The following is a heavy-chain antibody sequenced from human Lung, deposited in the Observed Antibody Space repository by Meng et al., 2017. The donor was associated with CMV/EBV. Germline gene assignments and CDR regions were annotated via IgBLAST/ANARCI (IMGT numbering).Heavy chain of an antibody. Sequence: ESXKISXAASGFTFSSYSMNWVRQAPGKGLEWVSSISSSSSYIYYADSVKGRFTISRDNAKNSLYLQMNSLRAEDTAVYYCARDPDPYYDILTGYSDDAFDIWGQGTMVTVSS. CDR2: ISSSSSYI. V-gene: IGHV3-21*01. CDR1: GFTFSSYS. J-gene: IGHJ3*02. D-gene: IGHD3-9*01. CDR3: ARDPDPYYDILTGYSDDAFDI.